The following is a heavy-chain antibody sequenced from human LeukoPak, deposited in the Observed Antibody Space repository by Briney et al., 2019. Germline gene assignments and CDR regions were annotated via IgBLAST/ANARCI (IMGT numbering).Heavy chain of an antibody. D-gene: IGHD6-13*01. Sequence: ASVRVSCKASGYNFDKFGIAWVRQAPGQGLEWMGWINTHNGNTKYAQQYQGRVTMTTDTSTSTVYMELRSLRSDDTAVYFCARDTPQHLKRYDYWGQGTQVTVSS. V-gene: IGHV1-18*01. CDR2: INTHNGNT. J-gene: IGHJ4*02. CDR1: GYNFDKFG. CDR3: ARDTPQHLKRYDY.